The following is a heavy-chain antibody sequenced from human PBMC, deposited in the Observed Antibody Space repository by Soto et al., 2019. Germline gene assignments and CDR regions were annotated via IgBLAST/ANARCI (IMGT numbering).Heavy chain of an antibody. CDR1: GFTFTNSA. CDR3: AARSKSNEYFHH. J-gene: IGHJ1*01. V-gene: IGHV1-58*02. Sequence: ASVKVSCKASGFTFTNSAMQWVRQARGQRLEWIGWIVVGSGNTYYAQKFQERVTITRDMATNTVHMELSSLTSEDTAVYYCAARSKSNEYFHHWGQGTLVTVSS. CDR2: IVVGSGNT.